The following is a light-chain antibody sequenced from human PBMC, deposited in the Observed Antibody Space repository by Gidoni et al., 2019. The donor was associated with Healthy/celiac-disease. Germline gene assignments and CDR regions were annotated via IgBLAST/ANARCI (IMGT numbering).Light chain of an antibody. V-gene: IGKV1-39*01. CDR2: AAS. CDR3: PHSYSTPPWT. Sequence: DIQMTQSPSSLSASVGDRVTITCRASQSISSYLNWYQQKPGKAPKLLIYAASSLQSGVPSRFSGSVSWTDFTLTISSLQPEAFATYYCPHSYSTPPWTFGQGTKVEIK. CDR1: QSISSY. J-gene: IGKJ1*01.